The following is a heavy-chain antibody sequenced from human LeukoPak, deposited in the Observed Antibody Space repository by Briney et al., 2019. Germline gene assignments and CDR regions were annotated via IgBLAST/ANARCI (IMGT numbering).Heavy chain of an antibody. D-gene: IGHD2-2*01. CDR2: TSGSGGST. Sequence: GGSLRLSCAASRLTFSSYAMSWVHQAPGKGLEWVSATSGSGGSTYYADSVKGRFTISRDNSKNTLYLQMNSLRAEDTAVYYCAKDSGCQLLGLSDYWGQGTLVTVSS. V-gene: IGHV3-23*01. J-gene: IGHJ4*02. CDR1: RLTFSSYA. CDR3: AKDSGCQLLGLSDY.